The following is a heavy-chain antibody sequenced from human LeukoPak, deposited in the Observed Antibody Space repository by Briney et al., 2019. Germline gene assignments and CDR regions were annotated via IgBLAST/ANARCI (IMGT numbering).Heavy chain of an antibody. V-gene: IGHV1-3*02. D-gene: IGHD2-15*01. CDR3: ARDQGRVAHYYYYGMDV. CDR2: SNPGNGNT. J-gene: IGHJ6*02. CDR1: GYNFTSYA. Sequence: ASVKVSCKASGYNFTSYAMHWVRQAPGQRLEWMGWSNPGNGNTKYSQEFQGRVTITRDTSASTDYMELSSLRSEDTAVYYCARDQGRVAHYYYYGMDVWGQGTTVTVS.